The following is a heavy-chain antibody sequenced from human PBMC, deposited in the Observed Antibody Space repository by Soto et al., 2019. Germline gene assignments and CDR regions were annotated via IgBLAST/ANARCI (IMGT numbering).Heavy chain of an antibody. CDR1: GFTFSSYA. V-gene: IGHV3-23*01. CDR2: ISGSGGST. D-gene: IGHD3-22*01. Sequence: GGSLRLSCAASGFTFSSYAMSWVRQAPGQGLEWVSAISGSGGSTYYADSVKGRFTISRDNSKNTLYLQMNSLRAEDTAVYYCAKDGSYYYDSSGYPPHAGAFDIWGQGTMVTVSS. J-gene: IGHJ3*02. CDR3: AKDGSYYYDSSGYPPHAGAFDI.